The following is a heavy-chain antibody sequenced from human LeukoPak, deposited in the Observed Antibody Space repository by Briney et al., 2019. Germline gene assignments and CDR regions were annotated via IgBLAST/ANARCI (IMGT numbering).Heavy chain of an antibody. D-gene: IGHD3-10*01. CDR2: MYHSGST. CDR1: GHSISSGYY. Sequence: SETLSLTCAVSGHSISSGYYWGWIRQPPGKGLEWIGSMYHSGSTYYNPSLKSRVTISVDTPKNQFSLKLSSVTAADTAVYYCARHEVVRGVIISPYYFDYWGQGTLVTVSS. V-gene: IGHV4-38-2*01. J-gene: IGHJ4*02. CDR3: ARHEVVRGVIISPYYFDY.